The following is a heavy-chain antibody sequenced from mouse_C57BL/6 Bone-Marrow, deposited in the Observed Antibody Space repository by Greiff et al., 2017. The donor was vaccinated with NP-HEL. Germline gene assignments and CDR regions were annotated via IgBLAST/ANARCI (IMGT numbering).Heavy chain of an antibody. D-gene: IGHD2-2*01. CDR3: ASMVTTTYYYAMDY. Sequence: EVNVVESGGGLVQPGESLKLSCESNEYEFPSHDMSWVRKTPEKRLELVAAINSDGGSTYYPDTMERRFIISRDNTKKTLYLQMSSLRSEDTALYYCASMVTTTYYYAMDYWGQGTSVTVSS. CDR1: EYEFPSHD. J-gene: IGHJ4*01. CDR2: INSDGGST. V-gene: IGHV5-2*01.